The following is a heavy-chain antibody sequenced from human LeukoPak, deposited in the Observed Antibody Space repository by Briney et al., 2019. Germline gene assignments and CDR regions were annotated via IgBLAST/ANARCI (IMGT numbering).Heavy chain of an antibody. CDR2: IYSGGTT. J-gene: IGHJ4*02. CDR3: ARAFYDSSGSNSYSFDY. V-gene: IGHV3-66*01. D-gene: IGHD3-22*01. CDR1: GFTVSSNY. Sequence: PGGSLRLSCAASGFTVSSNYMSWVRQAPGKGLEWVSIIYSGGTTYYADSVNGRFTTSRDNSKNTLYLQMNSLRAEDTAVYYCARAFYDSSGSNSYSFDYWGQGTLVTVSS.